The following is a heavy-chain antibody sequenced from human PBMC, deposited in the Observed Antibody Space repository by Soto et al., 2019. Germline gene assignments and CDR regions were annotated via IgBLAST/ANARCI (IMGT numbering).Heavy chain of an antibody. J-gene: IGHJ4*02. CDR2: FDPEDGET. D-gene: IGHD4-17*01. V-gene: IGHV1-24*01. Sequence: ASVKVSCKVSGYTLTELSMHWVRQAPGKGLEWMGGFDPEDGETIYAQKFQGRVTMTEDTSTDTAYMELSSLRSEDTAVYYCATASMTTVTPMGYFDYWGQGTLVTVSS. CDR3: ATASMTTVTPMGYFDY. CDR1: GYTLTELS.